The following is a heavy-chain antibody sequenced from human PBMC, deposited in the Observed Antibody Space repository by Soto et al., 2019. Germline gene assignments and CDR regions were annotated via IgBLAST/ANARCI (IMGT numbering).Heavy chain of an antibody. CDR3: ATGMAEGSSDH. V-gene: IGHV3-30*03. Sequence: QVQLVESGGGVVQPGRSLRLSCAASGLTCSRCGMHWVRQAPGKGPEWVAVISHDGSNTYYADSVKGRFTFSRDNSKSTLYLQMNSLRPEDTAVYYCATGMAEGSSDHWGQGTLVTVSS. CDR1: GLTCSRCG. CDR2: ISHDGSNT. J-gene: IGHJ4*02.